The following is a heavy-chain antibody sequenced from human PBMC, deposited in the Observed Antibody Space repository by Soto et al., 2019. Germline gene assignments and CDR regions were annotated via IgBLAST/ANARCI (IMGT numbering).Heavy chain of an antibody. D-gene: IGHD3-16*02. CDR3: ARDYHGPNYYYYGMDV. Sequence: GGSLRLSCAASGFTFSSYDMHWVRQAPGKGLEWVAVIWYDGGNKNYADSVEGRFTISRDNSRNTLYLQMNSLRAEDTAVYHCARDYHGPNYYYYGMDVWGQGTTVTVSS. CDR2: IWYDGGNK. J-gene: IGHJ6*02. V-gene: IGHV3-33*01. CDR1: GFTFSSYD.